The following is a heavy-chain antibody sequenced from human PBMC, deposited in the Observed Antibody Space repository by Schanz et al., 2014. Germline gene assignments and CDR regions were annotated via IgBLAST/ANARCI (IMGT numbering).Heavy chain of an antibody. D-gene: IGHD3-10*01. CDR2: IGVDGTTT. CDR3: AKYRGYYRVSGSYRELEY. J-gene: IGHJ4*02. V-gene: IGHV3-23*04. Sequence: VRLVESGGGVVQPGRSLRLSCAASGFTLSSYGMNWLRQAPGKGLEWVSVIGVDGTTTYYADSVKGRFTISRDNSKNTLYLQMNSLRPEDTAVYYCAKYRGYYRVSGSYRELEYWGQGTLVTVSS. CDR1: GFTLSSYG.